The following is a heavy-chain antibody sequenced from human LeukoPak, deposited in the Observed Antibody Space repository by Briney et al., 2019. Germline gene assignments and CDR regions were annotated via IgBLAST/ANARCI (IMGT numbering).Heavy chain of an antibody. CDR2: ISGGGTPT. D-gene: IGHD5-24*01. J-gene: IGHJ1*01. CDR3: ARDLDDYNDFPPIFQY. V-gene: IGHV3-23*01. Sequence: GGSLRLSCAASGFTFSDYAMSWVRQAPGKGLEWVSAISGGGTPTFYADSVKGRFITSRDNSKNTLYLQMNSLRVGDTAVYYCARDLDDYNDFPPIFQYWGQGTQVIVSS. CDR1: GFTFSDYA.